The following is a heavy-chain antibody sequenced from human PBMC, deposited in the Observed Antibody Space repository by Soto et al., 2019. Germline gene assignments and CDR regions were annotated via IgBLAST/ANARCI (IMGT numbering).Heavy chain of an antibody. V-gene: IGHV3-74*01. CDR1: EFTFSGNW. D-gene: IGHD5-18*01. Sequence: GGSLRLSCAASEFTFSGNWMYWVRQAPGKGLVWVSRINIDGIRTTYADSVKGRFTISRDNAKNTLYLQMNSLRAEDTAVYYCARAGYSYGLDYWGQGTLVTVSS. CDR2: INIDGIRT. CDR3: ARAGYSYGLDY. J-gene: IGHJ4*02.